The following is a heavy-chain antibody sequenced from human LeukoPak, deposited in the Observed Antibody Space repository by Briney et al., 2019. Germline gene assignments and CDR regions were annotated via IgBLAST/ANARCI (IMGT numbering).Heavy chain of an antibody. CDR2: IIPIFGTA. D-gene: IGHD2-21*01. V-gene: IGHV1-69*13. CDR1: GGTFSSYA. CDR3: ARAGCGGDCYDY. J-gene: IGHJ4*02. Sequence: SVKVSCKASGGTFSSYAISWVRQAPGQGLEWMGGIIPIFGTANYAQKFQGRVTITADESTSTAYMELSSLRSEDAAVYYCARAGCGGDCYDYWGQGNLVTVSS.